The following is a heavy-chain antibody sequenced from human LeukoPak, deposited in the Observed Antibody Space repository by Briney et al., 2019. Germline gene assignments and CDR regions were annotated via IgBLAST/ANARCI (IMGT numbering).Heavy chain of an antibody. J-gene: IGHJ4*02. CDR2: INPNSGGT. D-gene: IGHD2-15*01. V-gene: IGHV1-2*06. CDR3: ARVRNFCSGGSCYSTLEY. Sequence: ASVKVSCKASGYTFPGYYMHWVRQAPGQGLEWMGRINPNSGGTNYAQKFQGRVTMTRDTSISTAYMELSRLRSDDRAVYYCARVRNFCSGGSCYSTLEYWGQGTLVTVSS. CDR1: GYTFPGYY.